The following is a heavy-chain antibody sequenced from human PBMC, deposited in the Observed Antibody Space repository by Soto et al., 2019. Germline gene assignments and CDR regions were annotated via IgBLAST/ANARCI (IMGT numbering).Heavy chain of an antibody. J-gene: IGHJ4*02. V-gene: IGHV3-73*02. Sequence: EVQLVESGGGLVQPGGSLKLSCAASGFTFSGSAMHWVHQASGKGLEWVGRIRDKANGYATAYTASVKGRFTISRDDSKNTAYLQMNSLKTEDTAVYYCTRLYCGGDCDFDSWGQGTLVTVSS. CDR3: TRLYCGGDCDFDS. D-gene: IGHD2-21*02. CDR1: GFTFSGSA. CDR2: IRDKANGYAT.